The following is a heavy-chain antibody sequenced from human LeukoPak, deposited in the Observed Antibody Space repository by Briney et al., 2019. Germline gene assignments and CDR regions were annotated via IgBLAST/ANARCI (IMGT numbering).Heavy chain of an antibody. CDR3: AKDPDYYDSSGCYYYFDY. CDR1: GFTFSSYA. V-gene: IGHV3-23*01. Sequence: GGSLRLSCAASGFTFSSYAMSWVRQAPGKGLEWVSAISGSGGSTYYADSVKGRFTISRDNSKNTLYLQMNSLRAEDTAVYYCAKDPDYYDSSGCYYYFDYWGQGTLVTVSS. D-gene: IGHD3-22*01. J-gene: IGHJ4*02. CDR2: ISGSGGST.